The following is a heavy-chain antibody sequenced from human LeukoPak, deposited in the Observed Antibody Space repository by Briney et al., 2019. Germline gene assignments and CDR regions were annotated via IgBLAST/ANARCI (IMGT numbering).Heavy chain of an antibody. J-gene: IGHJ4*02. CDR3: AGFHYGSGSYFAPFDY. V-gene: IGHV1-69*06. CDR2: IIPIFDTA. D-gene: IGHD3-10*01. Sequence: SVKVSCKASGGTFSSYAINWVRQAPGQGLEWVGGIIPIFDTANYAQKFQGRVTITADKSTTTAYMELNSLRSEDTAVYYCAGFHYGSGSYFAPFDYWGQEALVTVSS. CDR1: GGTFSSYA.